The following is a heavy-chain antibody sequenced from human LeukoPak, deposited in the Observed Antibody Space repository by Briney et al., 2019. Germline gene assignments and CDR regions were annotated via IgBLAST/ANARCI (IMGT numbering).Heavy chain of an antibody. Sequence: GRSLRLSCAASGFTFSSYAMHWVRQAPGKGVEWVAVISYDGSNKYYADSVKGRFTISRDNSKNTLYLQMNSLRAEDTAVYYCAREYYYNSSGPFDYWGQGTLVTVSS. CDR1: GFTFSSYA. D-gene: IGHD3-22*01. CDR2: ISYDGSNK. V-gene: IGHV3-30*04. CDR3: AREYYYNSSGPFDY. J-gene: IGHJ4*02.